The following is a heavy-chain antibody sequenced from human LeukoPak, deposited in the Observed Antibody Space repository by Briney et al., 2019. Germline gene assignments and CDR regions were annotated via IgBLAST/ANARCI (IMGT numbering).Heavy chain of an antibody. CDR3: ARGRGVAVAGTRRAFDI. J-gene: IGHJ3*02. CDR2: INHSGST. Sequence: PSETLSLTCAVYGGSFSGYYWSWIRQPPGKGLEWIGEINHSGSTNYNPSLKSRVTISVDTSKNQFSLKLSSVTAADTAVYYCARGRGVAVAGTRRAFDIWGQGTMVTVSS. V-gene: IGHV4-34*01. CDR1: GGSFSGYY. D-gene: IGHD6-19*01.